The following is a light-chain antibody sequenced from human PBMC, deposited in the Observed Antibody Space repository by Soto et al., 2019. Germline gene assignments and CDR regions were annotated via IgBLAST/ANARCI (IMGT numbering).Light chain of an antibody. V-gene: IGLV2-8*01. Sequence: QSVLTQPPSASGSPGQSVTISCTGTSSDVATYIYVSWYQHHPGKAPKLIIYEASKRPSGVPDRFSGSKSGDTASLTVSGLQAEDEADYYCGSYACGNNHYVFGPGTKVTVL. CDR2: EAS. CDR1: SSDVATYIY. CDR3: GSYACGNNHYV. J-gene: IGLJ1*01.